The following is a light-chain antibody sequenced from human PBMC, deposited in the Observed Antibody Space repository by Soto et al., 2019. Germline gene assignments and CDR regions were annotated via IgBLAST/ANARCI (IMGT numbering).Light chain of an antibody. Sequence: EIVLTQSPATLSLSPGETATLSCRASQSVSNYLAWYQHKPGQAPRLLIYGASNRATGISARISGSGSGRDFSLTINSLEPEDSAVYYCHQCTNWPSITFGQGTRLEI. CDR3: HQCTNWPSIT. J-gene: IGKJ5*01. CDR2: GAS. V-gene: IGKV3-11*02. CDR1: QSVSNY.